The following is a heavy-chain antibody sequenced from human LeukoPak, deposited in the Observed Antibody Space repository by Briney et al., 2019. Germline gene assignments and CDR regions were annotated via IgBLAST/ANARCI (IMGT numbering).Heavy chain of an antibody. CDR2: ISAYNGNT. D-gene: IGHD3-22*01. J-gene: IGHJ4*02. CDR3: ARPNFYDTSGYYYYFDY. V-gene: IGHV1-18*01. Sequence: ASVKVSCKASGYTFTSYGFSWVRQAPGQGLEWMGWISAYNGNTNYAQKLQGRVTMTTDTSTSTAYMDLRSLRSDDTAVYYCARPNFYDTSGYYYYFDYWGQGTLVTVSS. CDR1: GYTFTSYG.